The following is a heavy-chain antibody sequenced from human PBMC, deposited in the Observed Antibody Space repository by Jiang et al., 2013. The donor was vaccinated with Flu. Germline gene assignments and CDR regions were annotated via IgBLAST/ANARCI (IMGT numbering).Heavy chain of an antibody. CDR2: IYYGGRT. J-gene: IGHJ5*02. D-gene: IGHD1-7*01. V-gene: IGHV4-59*01. Sequence: KGLEWIAYIYYGGRTDYNPSLRSRVTISLDTSENQFSLRLTSVTAADTAVYYCAKSSKGRELLDRFDLWGQGTLVTVSS. CDR3: AKSSKGRELLDRFDL.